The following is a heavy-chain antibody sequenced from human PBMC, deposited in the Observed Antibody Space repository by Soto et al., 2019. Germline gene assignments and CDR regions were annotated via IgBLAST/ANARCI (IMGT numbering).Heavy chain of an antibody. CDR2: VNPNSGGT. CDR3: ARIIVGATGVFDY. CDR1: GYAFTGYY. D-gene: IGHD1-26*01. V-gene: IGHV1-2*02. Sequence: XSVKVSCKASGYAFTGYYMHWVRQAPGQGLEWMGWVNPNSGGTKYAQKFQGRVTMTRDTSISTAYMELSRLRSDDTAMYYCARIIVGATGVFDYWGQGTLVTVS. J-gene: IGHJ4*02.